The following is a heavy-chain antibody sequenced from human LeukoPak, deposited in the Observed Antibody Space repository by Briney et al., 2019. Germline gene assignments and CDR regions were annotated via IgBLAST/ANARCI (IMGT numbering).Heavy chain of an antibody. V-gene: IGHV5-10-1*01. CDR1: GYSFTSYW. D-gene: IGHD3-10*01. Sequence: GESLRISCKGSGYSFTSYWISWVRQMPGKGLEWMGRIDPSDSYTNYSPSFQCHVTISADKSISTAYLQWSSLKASDTAMYYCARWVMVREPFDYWGQGTLVTVSS. CDR2: IDPSDSYT. J-gene: IGHJ4*02. CDR3: ARWVMVREPFDY.